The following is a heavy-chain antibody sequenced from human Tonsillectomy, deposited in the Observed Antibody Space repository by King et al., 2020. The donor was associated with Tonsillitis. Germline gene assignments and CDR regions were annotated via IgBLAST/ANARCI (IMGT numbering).Heavy chain of an antibody. V-gene: IGHV3-15*01. CDR2: VKSKTDGGPT. CDR1: GFTFSNAW. CDR3: KYRSGWYLDAFDI. J-gene: IGHJ3*02. Sequence: VQLVESGGGLVKPGGSLRLSCAASGFTFSNAWMSWVRQAPGKGLVWVGRVKSKTDGGPTDYAAPVKGRFIISRDDSTNTLYLQMNSLKTEDTAVYYCKYRSGWYLDAFDIWGQGTMVTVSS. D-gene: IGHD6-19*01.